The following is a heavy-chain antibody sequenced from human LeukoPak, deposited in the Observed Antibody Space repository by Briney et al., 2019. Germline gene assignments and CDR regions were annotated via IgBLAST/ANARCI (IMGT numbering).Heavy chain of an antibody. D-gene: IGHD5-18*01. CDR2: INSDGSST. V-gene: IGHV3-74*01. CDR3: ARDGKRGYSYGYTDY. Sequence: GGSLRLSCAASGFTFSSYWMHWVRQAPGKGLGWVSRINSDGSSTSYADSVKGRFTISRDNAKNTLYLQMNGLRAEDTALYYCARDGKRGYSYGYTDYWGQGTLVTVSS. J-gene: IGHJ4*02. CDR1: GFTFSSYW.